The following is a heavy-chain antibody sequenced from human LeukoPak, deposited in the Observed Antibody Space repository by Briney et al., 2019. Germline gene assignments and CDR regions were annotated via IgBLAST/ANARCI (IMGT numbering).Heavy chain of an antibody. V-gene: IGHV3-23*01. D-gene: IGHD3-10*01. CDR1: GITLSNYA. CDR2: ISDRGGTT. Sequence: GGSLRLSCAVTGITLSNYAMSWVRQAPGKGLEWVAGISDRGGTTNYAESVKGRFTIPRDNPKNTLYLQMSSLRAEDTAVYFCAKRGVVIRVFLIGFHKEAYYFDSWGQGALVTVSS. J-gene: IGHJ4*02. CDR3: AKRGVVIRVFLIGFHKEAYYFDS.